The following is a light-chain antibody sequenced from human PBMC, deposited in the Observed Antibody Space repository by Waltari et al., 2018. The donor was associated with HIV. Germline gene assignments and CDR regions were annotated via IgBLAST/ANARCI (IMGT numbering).Light chain of an antibody. J-gene: IGLJ2*01. Sequence: QSALTQPHSVSGSPGQSVTISCTGTSSDICGHNYVSWYRQFPGKAPSVIIHDVNKRPSGVPDRFSGSKSGNTASLTISGLQTDDEADYYCCSYAGNSDVVFGGGTTLTVL. CDR3: CSYAGNSDVV. CDR2: DVN. CDR1: SSDICGHNY. V-gene: IGLV2-11*01.